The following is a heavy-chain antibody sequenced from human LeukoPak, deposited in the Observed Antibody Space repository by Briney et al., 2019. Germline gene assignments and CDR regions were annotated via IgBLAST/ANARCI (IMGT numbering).Heavy chain of an antibody. D-gene: IGHD1-26*01. CDR2: IYYSGST. V-gene: IGHV4-59*08. J-gene: IGHJ4*02. Sequence: SETLSLTCTVSGGSISSHYWSWIRQPPGKGLEWIGYIYYSGSTIYNPSLKSRVTISLDTSKNQFSLKLSSVTAADTAVYYCARSGGSYHDYWGQGTLVTVSS. CDR1: GGSISSHY. CDR3: ARSGGSYHDY.